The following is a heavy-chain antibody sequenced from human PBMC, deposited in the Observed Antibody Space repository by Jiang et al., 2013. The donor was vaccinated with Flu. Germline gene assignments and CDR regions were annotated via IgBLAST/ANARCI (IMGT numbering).Heavy chain of an antibody. CDR2: TYYRSQWYN. V-gene: IGHV6-1*01. J-gene: IGHJ6*02. CDR3: VRGPPAYHYFGMDV. CDR1: GDSIASNSAA. Sequence: QTLSLTCAISGDSIASNSAAWHWIRQSPSRGLEWVARTYYRSQWYNDFAVSVKSRISINPDTSKNQFSLQLSSVTPEDAAVYHCVRGPPAYHYFGMDVWGQGTTVTVSS.